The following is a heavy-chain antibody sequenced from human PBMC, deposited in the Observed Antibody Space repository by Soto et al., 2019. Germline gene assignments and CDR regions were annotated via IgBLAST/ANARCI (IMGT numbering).Heavy chain of an antibody. V-gene: IGHV1-8*01. J-gene: IGHJ3*02. CDR3: ARGRRDGYNDAFDI. CDR2: MNPNSGNT. CDR1: GYTFTSYD. D-gene: IGHD5-12*01. Sequence: GASVKVSCKASGYTFTSYDINWVRQATGQGLEWMGWMNPNSGNTGYAQKFQGRVTMTRNTSISTAYMELSSLRSEDTAVYYCARGRRDGYNDAFDIWGQGTMVTVSS.